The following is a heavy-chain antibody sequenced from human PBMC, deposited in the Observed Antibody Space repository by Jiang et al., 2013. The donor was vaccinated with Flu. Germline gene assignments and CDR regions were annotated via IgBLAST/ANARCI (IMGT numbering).Heavy chain of an antibody. J-gene: IGHJ4*02. Sequence: LVQPGGSLRLSCLASGFTFRLYGMSFFRQAPGKGLEWVSYISTTNREYYADSVKGRFTISRDNSKNTVLLQMTALRADDTAVYYCAKDMVRGVTGFDYWGQGTLVTVSS. CDR2: ISTTNRE. CDR1: GFTFRLYG. V-gene: IGHV3-23*05. D-gene: IGHD3-10*01. CDR3: AKDMVRGVTGFDY.